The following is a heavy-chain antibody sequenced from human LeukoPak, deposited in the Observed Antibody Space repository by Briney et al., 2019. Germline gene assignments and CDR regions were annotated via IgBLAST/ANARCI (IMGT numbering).Heavy chain of an antibody. D-gene: IGHD3-22*01. Sequence: SGGSLRLSSVGSGFNFRTYNLNWVRPAPGKGVGWVSDICSSSSYQDYEDSGKGRFTTSKDNANSSVFLQMDSLRAEDTAVYYCATGHNSGYYLKYWGQGTLVTVSS. CDR1: GFNFRTYN. CDR2: ICSSSSYQ. CDR3: ATGHNSGYYLKY. J-gene: IGHJ4*02. V-gene: IGHV3-21*05.